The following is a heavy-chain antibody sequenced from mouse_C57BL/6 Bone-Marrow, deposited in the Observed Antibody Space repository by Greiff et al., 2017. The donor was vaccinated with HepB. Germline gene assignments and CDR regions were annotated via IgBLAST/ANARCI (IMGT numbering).Heavy chain of an antibody. CDR3: ARGVYYSDSSYYAMDC. CDR1: GYTFTNYW. V-gene: IGHV1-63*01. J-gene: IGHJ4*01. CDR2: IYPGGGYT. D-gene: IGHD1-1*01. Sequence: LVESGAELVRPGTSVKMSCKASGYTFTNYWIGWAKQRPGHGLEWIGDIYPGGGYTNYNEKFKGKATLTADKSSSTAYMQFRILTSEDSAIYYCARGVYYSDSSYYAMDCWGQGTSVTVSS.